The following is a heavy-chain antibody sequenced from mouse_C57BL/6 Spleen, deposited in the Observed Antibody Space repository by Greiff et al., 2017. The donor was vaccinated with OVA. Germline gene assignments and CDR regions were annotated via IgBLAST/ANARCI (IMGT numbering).Heavy chain of an antibody. CDR2: ISSGGDYI. CDR3: TRDGTTVVEACDY. V-gene: IGHV5-9-1*02. J-gene: IGHJ2*01. D-gene: IGHD1-1*01. CDR1: GFTFRSYA. Sequence: EVKLMESGEGLVKPGGSLKLSCAASGFTFRSYAMSWVRQTPEKRLEWVAYISSGGDYIYSEAPVKGRFTISRDNARNTRYLQMSRLKSEDTAMYYCTRDGTTVVEACDYWGQGTTLTVSS.